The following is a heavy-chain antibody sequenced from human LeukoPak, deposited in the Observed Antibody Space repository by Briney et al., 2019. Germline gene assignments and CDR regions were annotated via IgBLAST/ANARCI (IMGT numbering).Heavy chain of an antibody. CDR3: ARDNQYYYGSGSFLWYYYMDV. CDR2: ISSSSSYI. D-gene: IGHD3-10*01. V-gene: IGHV3-21*01. J-gene: IGHJ6*03. CDR1: GFTFSSYS. Sequence: PGGSLRLSCAASGFTFSSYSMNWVRQAPGKGLEWVSSISSSSSYIYYADSVKGRFTISRDNAKNSLYLQMNSLRAEDTAVYYCARDNQYYYGSGSFLWYYYMDVWGKGTTVTISS.